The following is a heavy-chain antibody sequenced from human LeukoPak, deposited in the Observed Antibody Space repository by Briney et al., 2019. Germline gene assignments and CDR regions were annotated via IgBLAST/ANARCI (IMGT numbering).Heavy chain of an antibody. J-gene: IGHJ6*02. D-gene: IGHD2-8*02. Sequence: SETLSLTCSVAGDSISDYYYNWIRQPPGKGLEWIGYLYASGATKSNPSLKSRVTMSVDASKNQFTLSLNSVTTADTAVYYCAREVVWKQFSHGVDVWGQGTTVIVSS. CDR1: GDSISDYY. CDR2: LYASGAT. CDR3: AREVVWKQFSHGVDV. V-gene: IGHV4-59*01.